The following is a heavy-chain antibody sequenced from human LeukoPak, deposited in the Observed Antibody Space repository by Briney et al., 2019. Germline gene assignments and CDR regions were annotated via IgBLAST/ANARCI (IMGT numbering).Heavy chain of an antibody. V-gene: IGHV3-30*03. CDR1: GFTFSNYG. Sequence: GRSLRLSCAAAGFTFSNYGIHWVRQAPGKGLEWVAVISKDGSNKDYADSVKGRFIISRDNSKNTLYRQMNSLRAEDTAVYYCARDRSGIYDAFDIWGQGTMVTVSS. CDR2: ISKDGSNK. J-gene: IGHJ3*02. D-gene: IGHD1-14*01. CDR3: ARDRSGIYDAFDI.